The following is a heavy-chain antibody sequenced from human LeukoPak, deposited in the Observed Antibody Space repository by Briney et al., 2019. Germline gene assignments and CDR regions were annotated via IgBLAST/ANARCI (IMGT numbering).Heavy chain of an antibody. CDR3: AKDPPIAAAGSYFDY. J-gene: IGHJ4*02. Sequence: PGGSLRLSCAASGFTFSSYSMNWVRQAPGKGLEWVSYISSSSSTIYYADSVKGRFTISRDNAKNSLYLQMNSLRAEDTAVYYCAKDPPIAAAGSYFDYWGQGTLVTVSS. V-gene: IGHV3-48*01. CDR2: ISSSSSTI. CDR1: GFTFSSYS. D-gene: IGHD6-13*01.